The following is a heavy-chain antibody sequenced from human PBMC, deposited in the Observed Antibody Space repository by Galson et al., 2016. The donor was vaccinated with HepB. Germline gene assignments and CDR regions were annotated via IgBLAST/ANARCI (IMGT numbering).Heavy chain of an antibody. Sequence: SLRLSCAGSGFTFDDYAMHWVRQAPGKGLEWVSTISWDTNNIDYADSVKGRFTISRDNAKNSLYLQMNSLRGDDTALYYCARDICRISAFCGMDVWGQGTTVTVSS. D-gene: IGHD3-16*01. J-gene: IGHJ6*02. CDR3: ARDICRISAFCGMDV. CDR1: GFTFDDYA. V-gene: IGHV3-9*01. CDR2: ISWDTNNI.